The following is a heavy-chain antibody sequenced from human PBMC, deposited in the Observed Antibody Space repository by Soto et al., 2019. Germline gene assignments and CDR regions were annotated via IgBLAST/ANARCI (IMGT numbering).Heavy chain of an antibody. J-gene: IGHJ6*02. CDR3: AKVLTIFGVLPNCGMDV. CDR1: GYTFTSSA. Sequence: GDSVKVSRKASGYTFTSSAMHWVRQAPGQRLEWMGWINAGNGNTKYSQKFQGRVTITRDTSASTAYMELSSLRAEDTAVYYCAKVLTIFGVLPNCGMDVCCQGT. V-gene: IGHV1-3*01. CDR2: INAGNGNT. D-gene: IGHD3-3*01.